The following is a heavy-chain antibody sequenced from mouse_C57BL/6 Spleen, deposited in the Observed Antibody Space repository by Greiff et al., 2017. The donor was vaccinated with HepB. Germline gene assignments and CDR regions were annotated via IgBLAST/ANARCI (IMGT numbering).Heavy chain of an antibody. Sequence: VQLQQSGAELVRPGTSVKVSCKASGYAFTNYLIEWVKQRPGQGLEWIGVINPGSGGTNYNEKFKGKATLTADKSSSTAYMQLSSLTSEDSAVYFGAREGIYGYDEGDFDYWGQGTTLTVSS. V-gene: IGHV1-54*01. CDR1: GYAFTNYL. CDR3: AREGIYGYDEGDFDY. CDR2: INPGSGGT. J-gene: IGHJ2*01. D-gene: IGHD2-2*01.